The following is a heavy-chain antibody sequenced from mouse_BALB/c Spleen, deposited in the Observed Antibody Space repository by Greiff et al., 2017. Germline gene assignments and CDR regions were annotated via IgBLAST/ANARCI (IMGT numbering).Heavy chain of an antibody. V-gene: IGHV3-2*02. Sequence: EVQLQQSGPGLVKPSQSLSLTCTVTGYSITSDYAWNWIRQFPGNKLEWMGYISYSGSTSYNPSLKSRISITRDTSKNQFFLQLNSVTTEDTATYYCARWGLPGDYWGQGTSVTVSS. CDR1: GYSITSDYA. D-gene: IGHD3-3*01. CDR2: ISYSGST. CDR3: ARWGLPGDY. J-gene: IGHJ4*01.